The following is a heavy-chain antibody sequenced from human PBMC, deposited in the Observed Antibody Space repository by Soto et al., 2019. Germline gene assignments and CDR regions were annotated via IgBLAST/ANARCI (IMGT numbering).Heavy chain of an antibody. V-gene: IGHV5-51*01. CDR1: GYNCPHYW. CDR3: AMYSIPCTDGGCYFY. Sequence: AEFLKISCLGSGYNCPHYWIARLRESPGKGLEWMGIIYPGDSQTRYSPSFEGHVTISVDKSINTAYLQWTSLKASDSAIYYCAMYSIPCTDGGCYFYRRQGAPV. CDR2: IYPGDSQT. D-gene: IGHD2-15*01. J-gene: IGHJ4*02.